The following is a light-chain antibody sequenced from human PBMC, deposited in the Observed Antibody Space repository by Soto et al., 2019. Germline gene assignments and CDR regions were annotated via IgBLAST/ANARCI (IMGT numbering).Light chain of an antibody. CDR3: QQYGSSPPWT. V-gene: IGKV3-20*01. CDR1: QSVSSSY. J-gene: IGKJ1*01. CDR2: GAS. Sequence: EIVLTQSPGTLSLSPGERATLSCRASQSVSSSYLAWYQHKPGQAPRLLIYGASSRATGIPARFSGSGSGTDFTLTISRLEPEDFAVYYCQQYGSSPPWTVGQGTKVEIK.